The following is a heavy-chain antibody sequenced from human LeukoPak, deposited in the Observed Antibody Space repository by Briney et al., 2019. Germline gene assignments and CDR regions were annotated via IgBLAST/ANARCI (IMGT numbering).Heavy chain of an antibody. CDR3: ARLPGCSGADCFRAFDI. Sequence: SETLSLTCTVSDDSISSYYWIWIRQPPGKGLEWIGYIHHSGSANYNPSLGSRITMSVDTSKNHFSLSLTSVTAADTAVYYCARLPGCSGADCFRAFDIWGQGTMVTVSS. CDR1: DDSISSYY. D-gene: IGHD2-21*02. V-gene: IGHV4-59*08. CDR2: IHHSGSA. J-gene: IGHJ3*02.